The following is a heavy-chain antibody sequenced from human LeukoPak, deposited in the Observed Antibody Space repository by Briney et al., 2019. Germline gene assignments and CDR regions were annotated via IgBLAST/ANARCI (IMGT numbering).Heavy chain of an antibody. D-gene: IGHD2-15*01. Sequence: SVKVSCKASGGTFSSYAIIWVRQAPGQWLEWMGGIIPIFGTANYAQKFQGRVTITADESTSTAYMELSSLRSEDTAVYYCARWEQGYCSGGSCYPNDAFDIWGQGTMVTVSS. J-gene: IGHJ3*02. CDR1: GGTFSSYA. V-gene: IGHV1-69*13. CDR2: IIPIFGTA. CDR3: ARWEQGYCSGGSCYPNDAFDI.